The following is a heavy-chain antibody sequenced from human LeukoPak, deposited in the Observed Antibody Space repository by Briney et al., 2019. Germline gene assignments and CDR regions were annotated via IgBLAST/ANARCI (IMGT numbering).Heavy chain of an antibody. J-gene: IGHJ3*02. D-gene: IGHD3-10*01. CDR2: IYSGGST. V-gene: IGHV3-66*01. CDR1: GFTVSSNY. Sequence: GGSLRLSCAASGFTVSSNYMSWVRQAPGKGLEWVSVIYSGGSTYYADSVKGRFTISRDNSKNTLYLQMNSLRAEDTAVYYCARDRGLDAFDIWGQGTMVTASS. CDR3: ARDRGLDAFDI.